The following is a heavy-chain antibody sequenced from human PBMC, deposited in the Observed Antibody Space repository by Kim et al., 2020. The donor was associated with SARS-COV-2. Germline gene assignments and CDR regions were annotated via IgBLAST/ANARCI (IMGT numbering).Heavy chain of an antibody. J-gene: IGHJ4*02. CDR3: TTPKGGS. Sequence: EGGTTDYAAPVKGRFTISRDDSKNTLYLQMNSLKTEDTAVYYCTTPKGGSWGQGTLVTVSS. CDR2: EGGTT. V-gene: IGHV3-15*01. D-gene: IGHD1-26*01.